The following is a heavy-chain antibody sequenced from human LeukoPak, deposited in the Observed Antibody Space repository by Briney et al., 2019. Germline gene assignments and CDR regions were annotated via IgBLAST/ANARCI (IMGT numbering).Heavy chain of an antibody. CDR3: AKDSGGWYDF. Sequence: GGSLRLSCAASGFTFDDYAMHWVRQAPGKGLEWVSGFSWNSGSIDYADSVKGRFTISRDNARNSLYLQMNSLRPEDTALYYCAKDSGGWYDFWGQGTLVTVSS. D-gene: IGHD4-23*01. CDR2: FSWNSGSI. V-gene: IGHV3-9*01. CDR1: GFTFDDYA. J-gene: IGHJ5*01.